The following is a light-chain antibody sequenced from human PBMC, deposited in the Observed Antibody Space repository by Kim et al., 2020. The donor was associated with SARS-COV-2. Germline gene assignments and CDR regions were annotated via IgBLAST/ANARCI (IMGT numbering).Light chain of an antibody. CDR1: ALPKQY. J-gene: IGLJ3*02. CDR3: QSADSSDTFWV. V-gene: IGLV3-25*03. CDR2: EDT. Sequence: SYELTQPPSVSVSPGQTARITCSGDALPKQYVYWFQQKPGQAPVVVIYEDTERPSGIPERFSGSTSGTTVTLTISGVQAEDEADYYCQSADSSDTFWVFGGWTQLTVL.